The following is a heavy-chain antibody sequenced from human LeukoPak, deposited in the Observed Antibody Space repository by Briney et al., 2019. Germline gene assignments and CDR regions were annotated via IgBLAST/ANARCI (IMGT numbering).Heavy chain of an antibody. CDR3: ARNNTRTVSRGSSRRRANAFDI. CDR1: GSSISSGHY. J-gene: IGHJ3*02. V-gene: IGHV4-38-2*01. CDR2: IYNSGST. Sequence: PSETLSLTCAVSGSSISSGHYWGWIRQPPGKGLEWIGSIYNSGSTYYNPSLRSRVTMSVDTSKNQFSLKLSSVTAADTAVYYCARNNTRTVSRGSSRRRANAFDIWGQGTMVTVSS. D-gene: IGHD6-13*01.